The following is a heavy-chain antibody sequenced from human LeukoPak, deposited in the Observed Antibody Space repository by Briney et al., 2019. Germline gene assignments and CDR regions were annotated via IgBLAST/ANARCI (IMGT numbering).Heavy chain of an antibody. J-gene: IGHJ4*02. CDR1: GLSFSRYW. V-gene: IGHV3-7*03. CDR2: IKEDGSEQ. CDR3: ATPNLYYDSSGYDY. Sequence: GGSLRLPCVASGLSFSRYWMSWVRQAPGKGLEWVANIKEDGSEQYYADSLKGRFTISRDNVKNSLYLHINSLRSEDTAVYYCATPNLYYDSSGYDYWGQGTLVTVSS. D-gene: IGHD3-22*01.